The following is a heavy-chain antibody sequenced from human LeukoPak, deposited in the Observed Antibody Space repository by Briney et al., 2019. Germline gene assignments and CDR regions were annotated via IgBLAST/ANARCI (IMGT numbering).Heavy chain of an antibody. CDR3: ATLDHCSGGSCYAY. CDR2: ISYRGGT. J-gene: IGHJ4*02. V-gene: IGHV4-59*01. Sequence: PGTLCLTCIDSVGSISSYYWSWIRQPPGKGLEGVGHISYRGGTNYTPSLTSRVPISVDTSKTQFSLKLSSVTAADTAVYYCATLDHCSGGSCYAYWGQGTVVTVSS. D-gene: IGHD2-15*01. CDR1: VGSISSYY.